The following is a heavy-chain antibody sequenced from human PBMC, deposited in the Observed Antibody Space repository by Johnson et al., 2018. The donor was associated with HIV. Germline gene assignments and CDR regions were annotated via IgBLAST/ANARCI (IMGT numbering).Heavy chain of an antibody. Sequence: VQLVESGGGEVQPGRSLRLSCAASGFTFSGYGMHWVRQAPGKGLEWVGRIKSKTDGGTPDYAAPVKGRFTISRDDSKNTLYLKMNSLKIEDTAVYYCTSVSSGWYGGAFDIWGQGTMVTVSS. V-gene: IGHV3-15*01. CDR2: IKSKTDGGTP. D-gene: IGHD6-19*01. CDR1: GFTFSGYG. J-gene: IGHJ3*02. CDR3: TSVSSGWYGGAFDI.